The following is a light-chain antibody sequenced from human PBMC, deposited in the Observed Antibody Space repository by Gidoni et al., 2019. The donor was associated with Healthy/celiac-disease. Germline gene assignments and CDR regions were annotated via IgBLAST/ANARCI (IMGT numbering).Light chain of an antibody. V-gene: IGKV3-20*01. CDR3: QQYGSSPRWT. Sequence: EIVLTQSPGTLSFSPGERATLSCRASQSVSSSYLAWYQQKPGQAPRILIYGASSRATGIPDRFSGSGSGTDFTLTISRLEPEDCAVYYGQQYGSSPRWTFGQGTKVEIK. CDR2: GAS. CDR1: QSVSSSY. J-gene: IGKJ1*01.